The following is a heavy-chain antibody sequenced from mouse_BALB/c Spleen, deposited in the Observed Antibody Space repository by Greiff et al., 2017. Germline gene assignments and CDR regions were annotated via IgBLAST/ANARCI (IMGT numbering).Heavy chain of an antibody. D-gene: IGHD2-3*01. Sequence: VKLQESGAELVRPGVSVKISCKGSGYTFTDYAMHWVKQSHAKSLEWIGVISTYYGDASYNQKFKGKATMTVDKSSSTAYMELARLTSEDSAIYYCARGDDLYWYFDVWGAGTTVTVSS. V-gene: IGHV1S137*01. CDR2: ISTYYGDA. J-gene: IGHJ1*01. CDR1: GYTFTDYA. CDR3: ARGDDLYWYFDV.